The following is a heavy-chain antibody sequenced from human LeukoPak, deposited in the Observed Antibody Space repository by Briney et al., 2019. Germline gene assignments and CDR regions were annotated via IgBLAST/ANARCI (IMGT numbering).Heavy chain of an antibody. J-gene: IGHJ4*02. CDR1: GYTFTGYY. CDR2: INPNTGDT. Sequence: ASVKVSCKASGYTFTGYYIHWVRQAPGQGLEWMGWINPNTGDTNYAQKFQGRVTMTRDTSISTAYMELSRLRSDDTAVYYCASPNYDSSGYYYSYFDYWGQGTLVTVSS. CDR3: ASPNYDSSGYYYSYFDY. D-gene: IGHD3-22*01. V-gene: IGHV1-2*02.